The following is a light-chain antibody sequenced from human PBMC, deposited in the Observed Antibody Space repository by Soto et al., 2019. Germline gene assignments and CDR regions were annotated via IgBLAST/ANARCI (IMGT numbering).Light chain of an antibody. CDR3: QQYNSYSKWT. Sequence: DIQMTQSPSSLSASVGDRVTITCRASQDIRNDLGWYQQKPGKAPKRLIYAASSLQSGVPSRFSGSGSGTEFTLTISSLQPDDFATYYCQQYNSYSKWTFGQGTKVDIK. V-gene: IGKV1-17*01. CDR1: QDIRND. J-gene: IGKJ1*01. CDR2: AAS.